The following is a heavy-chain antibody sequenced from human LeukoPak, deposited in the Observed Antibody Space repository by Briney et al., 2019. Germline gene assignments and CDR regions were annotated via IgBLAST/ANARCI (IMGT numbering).Heavy chain of an antibody. J-gene: IGHJ4*02. V-gene: IGHV1-18*01. D-gene: IGHD2-21*01. CDR3: ARDLPSVVVLAPDY. CDR2: ISAYNGNT. Sequence: GASVKVSCKASGYTFISYGISWVRQAPGQGLEWMGWISAYNGNTNYAQKLQDRVTMTTDTSTSTAYMELRSLRSDDTAVYYCARDLPSVVVLAPDYWGQGTLVTVSS. CDR1: GYTFISYG.